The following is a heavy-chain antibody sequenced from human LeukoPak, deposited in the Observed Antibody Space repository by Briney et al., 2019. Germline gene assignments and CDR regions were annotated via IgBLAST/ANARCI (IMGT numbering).Heavy chain of an antibody. CDR1: GGSISSYY. D-gene: IGHD3-22*01. CDR3: ARAEDSCGYYPLGY. V-gene: IGHV4-59*13. CDR2: IYYSGST. Sequence: SETLSLTCTVSGGSISSYYWSWIRQPPGKGLEWIGYIYYSGSTNYNPSLKSRVTISVDTSTNQFSLKLSSVTAADTAVYYCARAEDSCGYYPLGYWGQGTLVTVSS. J-gene: IGHJ4*02.